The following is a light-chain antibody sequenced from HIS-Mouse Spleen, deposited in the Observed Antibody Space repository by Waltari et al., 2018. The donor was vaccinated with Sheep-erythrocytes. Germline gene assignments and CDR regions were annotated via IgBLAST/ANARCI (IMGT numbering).Light chain of an antibody. Sequence: QSALTQPRPVSGSPGQSVTISCTGTSSDCGGYNYVPWYQQHPGKAPKLMIYDVSKRPSGVPDRFSGSKSGNTDSLTISGLQAEDEADYYCCSYAGSYNHVFATGTKVTVL. J-gene: IGLJ1*01. CDR2: DVS. CDR3: CSYAGSYNHV. CDR1: SSDCGGYNY. V-gene: IGLV2-11*01.